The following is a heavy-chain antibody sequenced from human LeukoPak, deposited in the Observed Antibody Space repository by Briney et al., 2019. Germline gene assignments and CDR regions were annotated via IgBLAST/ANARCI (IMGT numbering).Heavy chain of an antibody. CDR3: AHIFTLFGVVGIYYMDV. CDR1: GSSLSTSGVG. CDR2: IYWDDDK. Sequence: SGPTLVNPTQTLTLTCTFSGSSLSTSGVGVGWIRQPPGKALEWLALIYWDDDKRYSPSLKSRLTIAKDTSKNQVVLTMTNMDPVDTATYYCAHIFTLFGVVGIYYMDVWGKGTTVTVSS. J-gene: IGHJ6*03. V-gene: IGHV2-5*02. D-gene: IGHD3-3*01.